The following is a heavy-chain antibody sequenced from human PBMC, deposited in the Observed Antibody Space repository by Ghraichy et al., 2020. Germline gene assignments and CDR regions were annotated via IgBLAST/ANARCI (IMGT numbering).Heavy chain of an antibody. CDR1: GFSLSTSGMC. CDR2: IDWDDDK. D-gene: IGHD6-19*01. CDR3: ARMQSTAVATEGFYFDY. Sequence: QTLSLTCTFSGFSLSTSGMCVSWIRQPPGKALEWLARIDWDDDKYYSTSLKTRLTISKDTSKNQVVLTMTNMDPVDTATYFCARMQSTAVATEGFYFDYWGQGTLVTVSS. V-gene: IGHV2-70*11. J-gene: IGHJ4*02.